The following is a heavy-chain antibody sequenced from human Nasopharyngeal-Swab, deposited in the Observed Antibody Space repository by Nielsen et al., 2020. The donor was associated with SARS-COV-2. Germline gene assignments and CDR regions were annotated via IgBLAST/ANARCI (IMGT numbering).Heavy chain of an antibody. CDR3: ARDAWGRAARPQGYYYYMDV. J-gene: IGHJ6*03. CDR1: GGSISSYY. D-gene: IGHD3-16*01. CDR2: IYYSGST. Sequence: SETLSLTCTVSGGSISSYYWSWIRQPPGKGLEWIGYIYYSGSTNYNPSLKSRVTISVDTSKNQFSLKLSSVTVADTAVYYCARDAWGRAARPQGYYYYMDVWGKGTTVTVSS. V-gene: IGHV4-59*01.